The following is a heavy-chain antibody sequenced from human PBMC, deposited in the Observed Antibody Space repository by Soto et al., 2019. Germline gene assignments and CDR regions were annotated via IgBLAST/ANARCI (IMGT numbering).Heavy chain of an antibody. CDR2: INHSGST. CDR1: GGSFSGYY. CDR3: ARGTQRITIFGVVIHPSPDDYYYYMDV. D-gene: IGHD3-3*01. J-gene: IGHJ6*03. V-gene: IGHV4-34*01. Sequence: PSETLSLTCAVYGGSFSGYYWSWIRQPPGKGLEWIGEINHSGSTNYNPSLKSRVSISVDTSKNQFSLKLSSVTAADTAVYYCARGTQRITIFGVVIHPSPDDYYYYMDVWGKGTTVTVSS.